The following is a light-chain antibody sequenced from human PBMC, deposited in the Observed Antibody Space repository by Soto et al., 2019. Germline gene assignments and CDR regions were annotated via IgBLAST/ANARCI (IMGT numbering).Light chain of an antibody. Sequence: QSVLTQPPSVSGAPGQMVTISCTGSSSNIGAGYDVHWYQQVPGTAPKLLIYGNNNRPSGVPDRFSGSRSGTSASLAVTGLQAEDEADYYCQSYEGSLSGSVFGGGTKVTVL. V-gene: IGLV1-40*01. CDR2: GNN. CDR3: QSYEGSLSGSV. J-gene: IGLJ2*01. CDR1: SSNIGAGYD.